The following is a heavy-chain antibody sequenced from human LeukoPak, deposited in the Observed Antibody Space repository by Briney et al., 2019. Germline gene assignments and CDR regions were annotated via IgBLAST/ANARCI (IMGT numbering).Heavy chain of an antibody. V-gene: IGHV3-48*03. D-gene: IGHD6-13*01. CDR2: ISSSGSTI. Sequence: GGSLRLSCAASGFTFSSYEMNWVRQAPGKGLEWVSYISSSGSTIYYADSVKGRFTISRDNAKNSVYLQMNSLRAEDTALYYCARGSGSSWYFYFDYWGQGTLVTVSS. J-gene: IGHJ4*02. CDR1: GFTFSSYE. CDR3: ARGSGSSWYFYFDY.